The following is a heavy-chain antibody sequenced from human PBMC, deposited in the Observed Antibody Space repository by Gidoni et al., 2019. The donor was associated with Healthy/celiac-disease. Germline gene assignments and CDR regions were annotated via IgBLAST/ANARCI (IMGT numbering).Heavy chain of an antibody. D-gene: IGHD6-13*01. CDR2: ISGSGGST. J-gene: IGHJ4*02. V-gene: IGHV3-23*01. CDR3: ANVAAAGTGDFDY. CDR1: GFPFSSSA. Sequence: EVQLLESGGGLVQPGGSLRLSCAASGFPFSSSAMSWFRQVPGKGLEWVSAISGSGGSTYYADSVKGRFTISRDNSKNTLYLQMNSLRAEDTAVYYCANVAAAGTGDFDYWGQGTLVTVSS.